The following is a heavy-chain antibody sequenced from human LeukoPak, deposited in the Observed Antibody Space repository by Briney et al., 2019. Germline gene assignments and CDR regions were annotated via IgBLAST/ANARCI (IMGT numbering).Heavy chain of an antibody. CDR2: IWYDGSNK. V-gene: IGHV3-33*01. CDR1: GMTFSNYG. CDR3: ASDILSGYNETDY. Sequence: PGGSLRLSCAASGMTFSNYGMHWVRQAPGKGLEWVAFIWYDGSNKYYSDSVKGRFTISRDNSKNTLYLQMNSLRAEDTAVYYCASDILSGYNETDYWGQGTLVTVSS. D-gene: IGHD3-9*01. J-gene: IGHJ4*02.